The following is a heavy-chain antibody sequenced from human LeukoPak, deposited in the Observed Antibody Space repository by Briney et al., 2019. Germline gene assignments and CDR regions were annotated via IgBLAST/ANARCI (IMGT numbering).Heavy chain of an antibody. D-gene: IGHD6-6*01. Sequence: ASVKVSCKASGYTFTSYYMHWVRQAPGQGLEWMGITNPSGGSTSYAQKFQGRVTMTRDTSTSTVYMELSSLRSEDTAVYYCARASARPGNYYYYMDVWGKGTTVTVSS. CDR2: TNPSGGST. CDR1: GYTFTSYY. V-gene: IGHV1-46*01. CDR3: ARASARPGNYYYYMDV. J-gene: IGHJ6*03.